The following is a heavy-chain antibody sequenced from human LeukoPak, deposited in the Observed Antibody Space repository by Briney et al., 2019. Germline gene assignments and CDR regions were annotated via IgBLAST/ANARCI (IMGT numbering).Heavy chain of an antibody. Sequence: GGSLRLSCAASGFTFSSYAMSWVRQAPGRGLEWVSAIIGSGGSTYYADSVKGRFTISRDNSKNTLYLQMNSLRAEDTAVYYCAKGHSIAARPGDDAFDIWGQGTMVTVSS. J-gene: IGHJ3*02. V-gene: IGHV3-23*01. CDR1: GFTFSSYA. CDR2: IIGSGGST. CDR3: AKGHSIAARPGDDAFDI. D-gene: IGHD6-6*01.